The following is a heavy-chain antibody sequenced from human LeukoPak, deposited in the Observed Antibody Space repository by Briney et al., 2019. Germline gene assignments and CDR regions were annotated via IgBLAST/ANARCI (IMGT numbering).Heavy chain of an antibody. CDR1: GFTFSSYS. D-gene: IGHD2-2*01. V-gene: IGHV3-21*01. CDR2: ISSSSSYI. Sequence: GGSLRLSCAASGFTFSSYSMNWVRQAPGKGLEWVSSISSSSSYIYYADSVKGRFTISRDNAKNSLYLQMNSLRAEDTAVYYCARDLREYCSSTSCPNWYFDLWGRGTLVTVSS. CDR3: ARDLREYCSSTSCPNWYFDL. J-gene: IGHJ2*01.